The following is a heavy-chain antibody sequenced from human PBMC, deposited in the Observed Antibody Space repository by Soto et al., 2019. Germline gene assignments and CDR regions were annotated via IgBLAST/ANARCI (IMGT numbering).Heavy chain of an antibody. J-gene: IGHJ4*02. CDR2: ISYDGSNK. V-gene: IGHV3-30*18. CDR1: GFTFSSYG. CDR3: AKAPSRITMIVVVTLPDY. D-gene: IGHD3-22*01. Sequence: QVQLVESGGGVVQPGRSLRLSCAASGFTFSSYGMHWVRQAPGKGLEWVAVISYDGSNKYYADSVKGRFTISRDNSKNTLYLQMNSLRAEDTAVYYCAKAPSRITMIVVVTLPDYWGQGILVTVSS.